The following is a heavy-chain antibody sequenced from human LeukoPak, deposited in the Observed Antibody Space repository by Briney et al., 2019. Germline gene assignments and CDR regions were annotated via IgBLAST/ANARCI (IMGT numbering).Heavy chain of an antibody. CDR1: GGSISSSGYY. D-gene: IGHD5-24*01. Sequence: KPSETLSLTCTVSGGSISSSGYYWGWVRQPPGKGLEWIESIYYSRSTSYNPSLRSRVTISVDTSKNQFSLKLSSVTAADTALYYCVRSRDGYNLLDYWGQGTLVTVSS. V-gene: IGHV4-39*01. CDR2: IYYSRST. J-gene: IGHJ4*02. CDR3: VRSRDGYNLLDY.